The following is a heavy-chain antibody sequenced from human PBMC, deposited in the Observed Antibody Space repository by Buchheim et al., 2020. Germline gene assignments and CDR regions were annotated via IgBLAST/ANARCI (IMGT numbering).Heavy chain of an antibody. CDR1: GGSISSYY. Sequence: QVQLQESGPGLVKPSETLSLTCTVSGGSISSYYWSWIRQPPGKGLEWIGYIYYSGSTNYNPSLKSRVTISVDTSKNQFSLKLSSVTAADTAVYYCARVDYGGNSGYYFDYWGQGTL. CDR3: ARVDYGGNSGYYFDY. V-gene: IGHV4-59*01. CDR2: IYYSGST. D-gene: IGHD4-23*01. J-gene: IGHJ4*02.